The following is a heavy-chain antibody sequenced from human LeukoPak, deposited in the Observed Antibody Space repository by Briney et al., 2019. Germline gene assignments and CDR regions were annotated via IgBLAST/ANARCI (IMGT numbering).Heavy chain of an antibody. CDR3: ARDLQTTVTTPPGY. CDR1: GGTFSSYA. Sequence: SVKVSCKASGGTFSSYAISWVRQAPGQGLEWMGRIIPILGIANYAQKFRGRVTITADKSTSTAYMELSSLRSEDTAVYYCARDLQTTVTTPPGYWGQGTLVTVSS. CDR2: IIPILGIA. J-gene: IGHJ4*02. V-gene: IGHV1-69*04. D-gene: IGHD4-17*01.